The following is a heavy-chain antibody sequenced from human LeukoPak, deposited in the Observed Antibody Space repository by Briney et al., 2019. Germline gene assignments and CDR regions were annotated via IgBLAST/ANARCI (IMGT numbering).Heavy chain of an antibody. J-gene: IGHJ4*02. D-gene: IGHD2-15*01. CDR2: INPNSGGT. Sequence: ASVKVSCKASRYTFTGYYMHWVRQAPGQGLEWMGRINPNSGGTNYAQKFQGRVTMTRDTSISTAYMELSRLRSDDTAVYYCASIGYCSGGSCYSIYYFDYWGQGTLVTVSS. V-gene: IGHV1-2*06. CDR1: RYTFTGYY. CDR3: ASIGYCSGGSCYSIYYFDY.